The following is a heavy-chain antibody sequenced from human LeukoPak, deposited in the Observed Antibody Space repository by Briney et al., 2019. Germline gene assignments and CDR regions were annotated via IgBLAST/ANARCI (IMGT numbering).Heavy chain of an antibody. D-gene: IGHD1-1*01. Sequence: GGSLRLSCAASGFTFSNAWMNWVRQAPGKGLEWVSGINWNGGSTGYADSVKGRFTISRDNAKNSLYLQMNSLRAEDTALYHCARDSRTGTGWFDPWGQGTLVTVSS. V-gene: IGHV3-20*01. J-gene: IGHJ5*02. CDR2: INWNGGST. CDR1: GFTFSNAW. CDR3: ARDSRTGTGWFDP.